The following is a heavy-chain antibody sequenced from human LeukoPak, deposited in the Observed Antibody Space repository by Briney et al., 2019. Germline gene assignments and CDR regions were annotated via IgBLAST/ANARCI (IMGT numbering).Heavy chain of an antibody. D-gene: IGHD3-3*01. CDR2: IWYDGSNK. V-gene: IGHV3-33*06. CDR1: GFTFSSYG. Sequence: PGGSLRLSCAASGFTFSSYGMHWVRQAPGKGLEWVAVIWYDGSNKYYADSVKGRFTISRDNSKNTLYLQMNSLRAEDTAVYYCAKGLEPTEIYYDFDYWGQGTLVTVSS. CDR3: AKGLEPTEIYYDFDY. J-gene: IGHJ4*02.